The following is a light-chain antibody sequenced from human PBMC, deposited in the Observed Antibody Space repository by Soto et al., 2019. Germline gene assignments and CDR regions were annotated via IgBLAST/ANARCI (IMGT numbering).Light chain of an antibody. J-gene: IGKJ2*01. Sequence: EIVMTQSPATLSVSPGERATLSCRASQSVTSNLAWYQQKPGRAPRLLIYGASTRATDIPARFSGSGSGTEFTLTISNLQSEDFALYYCQHYFNCPYNFGQGTKLEIK. CDR2: GAS. CDR3: QHYFNCPYN. CDR1: QSVTSN. V-gene: IGKV3-15*01.